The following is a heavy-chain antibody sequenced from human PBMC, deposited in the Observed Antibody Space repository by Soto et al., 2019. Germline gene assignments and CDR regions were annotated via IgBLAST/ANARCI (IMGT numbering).Heavy chain of an antibody. V-gene: IGHV1-69*12. Sequence: QVQLVQSGAEVRQPASSVKVSCKTSGGTFSSYAISWVRQAPGQGLEWMGGIVPIVDTSTYAQKLQGRVTITADESTSTAYMELSSLRSDDTAIYYCVRVVAIPGYPDNWGQETLVTVSS. CDR2: IVPIVDTS. CDR3: VRVVAIPGYPDN. CDR1: GGTFSSYA. D-gene: IGHD5-12*01. J-gene: IGHJ4*02.